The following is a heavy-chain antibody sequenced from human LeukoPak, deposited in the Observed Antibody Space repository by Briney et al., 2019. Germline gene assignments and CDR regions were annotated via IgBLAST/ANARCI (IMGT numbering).Heavy chain of an antibody. CDR2: INHSGGA. CDR1: GGSFSGYY. J-gene: IGHJ6*03. Sequence: SETLSLTCAVYGGSFSGYYWSWLRQPPGKGLEWIGEINHSGGANYSPSLNSRVTISVDTSKNQFSLKLSSVTAADTAVYYCARGPWFGELGYYYYYMDVWGKGTTVTVSS. V-gene: IGHV4-34*01. D-gene: IGHD3-10*01. CDR3: ARGPWFGELGYYYYYMDV.